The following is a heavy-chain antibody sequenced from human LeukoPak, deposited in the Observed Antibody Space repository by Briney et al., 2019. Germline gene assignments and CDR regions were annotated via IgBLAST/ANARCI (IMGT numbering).Heavy chain of an antibody. J-gene: IGHJ6*02. CDR2: INPNSGGT. D-gene: IGHD3-10*01. CDR1: GYTFTGYY. CDR3: ASTLWSPGYYYGMDV. V-gene: IGHV1-2*04. Sequence: ASVKVSCKASGYTFTGYYMHWVRQAPGQGLEWMGWINPNSGGTNYAQKFQGWVTMTRDTSISTAYMELSRLRSDDTAVYYCASTLWSPGYYYGMDVWGQGTTVTVSS.